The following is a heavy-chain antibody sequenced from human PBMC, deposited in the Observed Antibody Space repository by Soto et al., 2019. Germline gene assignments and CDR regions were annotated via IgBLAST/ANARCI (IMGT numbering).Heavy chain of an antibody. CDR2: IYYSGST. V-gene: IGHV4-39*01. J-gene: IGHJ4*02. CDR3: ARPEEDFWSGYHFDY. D-gene: IGHD3-3*01. CDR1: GGSISSSSYY. Sequence: SETLSLTCTVSGGSISSSSYYWGWIRQPPGKGLEWIGSIYYSGSTYYNPSLKSRVTISVDTSKNQFSLKLSSVTAADTAVYYSARPEEDFWSGYHFDYWGQGTLVTVSS.